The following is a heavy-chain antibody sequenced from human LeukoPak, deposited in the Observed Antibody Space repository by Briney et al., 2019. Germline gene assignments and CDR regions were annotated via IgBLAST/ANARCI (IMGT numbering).Heavy chain of an antibody. CDR1: GFPFSRHY. V-gene: IGHV3-7*01. J-gene: IGHJ4*02. Sequence: GSLRLSCVASGFPFSRHYMSWVRQAPGKGLEWVANIKQDSSAKAYVDSVKGRFTVSRDNAKNSMSLQMNSLRAEDTAVYYCARVPGYSWGQGTLVTVSS. CDR2: IKQDSSAK. D-gene: IGHD6-13*01. CDR3: ARVPGYS.